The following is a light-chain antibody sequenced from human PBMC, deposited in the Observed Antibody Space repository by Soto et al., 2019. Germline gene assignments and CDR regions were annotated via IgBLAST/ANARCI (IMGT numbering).Light chain of an antibody. CDR1: QNVNNR. CDR3: QQYAEGTPIT. Sequence: ESLLTQSPGSLSVFPGERASLPCRASQNVNNRLAWYQQKAGQAPRLLISGASSRATGIPDRFSGSGSGTDFTLTISRLESDDFALYYCQQYAEGTPITFGQGTRLEVK. J-gene: IGKJ5*01. V-gene: IGKV3-20*01. CDR2: GAS.